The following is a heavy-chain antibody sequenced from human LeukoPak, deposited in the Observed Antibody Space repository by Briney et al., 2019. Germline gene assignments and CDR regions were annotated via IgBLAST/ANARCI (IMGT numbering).Heavy chain of an antibody. CDR1: GYTFTSYG. J-gene: IGHJ4*02. D-gene: IGHD2-2*01. CDR2: INPNSGGT. V-gene: IGHV1-2*02. CDR3: AREGGDHTRYCSSTSCYPY. Sequence: ASVKVSCKASGYTFTSYGINWVRQAPGQGLEWMGWINPNSGGTNYAQKFQGRVTMTRDTSISTAYMELSRLRSEDTAVYYCAREGGDHTRYCSSTSCYPYWGQGTLVTVSS.